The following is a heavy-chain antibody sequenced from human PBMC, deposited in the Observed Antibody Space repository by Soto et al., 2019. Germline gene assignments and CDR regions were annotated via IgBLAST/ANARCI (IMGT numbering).Heavy chain of an antibody. J-gene: IGHJ6*02. CDR3: AKRYPGRYGMDV. CDR1: GFTFSSYA. D-gene: IGHD3-16*02. Sequence: EVQLLESGGGLVQPGESLRLSCVDSGFTFSSYAMSWSRQAPGKGLEWVSAISGSGGSTYYADSVKGRFTISRDNSKNTLYLQMNSLRVEDMAVYYCAKRYPGRYGMDVWGQGTTVTVSS. V-gene: IGHV3-23*01. CDR2: ISGSGGST.